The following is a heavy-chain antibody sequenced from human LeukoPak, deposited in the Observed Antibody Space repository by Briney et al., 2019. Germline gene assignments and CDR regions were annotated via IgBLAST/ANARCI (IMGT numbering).Heavy chain of an antibody. CDR2: IRSKANNYAT. J-gene: IGHJ4*02. CDR3: SRPWDIAVIAGDF. D-gene: IGHD2-21*01. V-gene: IGHV3-73*01. CDR1: EFIFSGSA. Sequence: PGGSLRLSCVVSEFIFSGSAIHWVRQASGKGLEWVGRIRSKANNYATEYAASVKGRFTISRDDSKNTAYLQMNGLKTEDTAVYYCSRPWDIAVIAGDFWGQGILVTVSS.